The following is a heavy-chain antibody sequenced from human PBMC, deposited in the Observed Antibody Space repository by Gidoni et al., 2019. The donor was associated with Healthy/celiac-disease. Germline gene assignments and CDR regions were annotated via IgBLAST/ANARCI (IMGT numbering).Heavy chain of an antibody. Sequence: QVQLVQSGAEVKKPGSSVKVSCKASGGTFSSYAISWVRQAPGQGLEWMGGIIPIFGTANYAQKFQGRVTITADESTSTAYMELSSLRSEDTAVYYCARDVFDIVVVPAPGGWFDPWGQGTLVTVSS. V-gene: IGHV1-69*01. D-gene: IGHD2-2*01. CDR3: ARDVFDIVVVPAPGGWFDP. J-gene: IGHJ5*02. CDR2: IIPIFGTA. CDR1: GGTFSSYA.